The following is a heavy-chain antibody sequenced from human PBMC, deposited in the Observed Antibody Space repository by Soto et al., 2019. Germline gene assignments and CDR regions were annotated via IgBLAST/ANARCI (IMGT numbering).Heavy chain of an antibody. J-gene: IGHJ5*02. CDR2: ISGSGGST. CDR3: ARQRQCSGGSCYSVWFDP. Sequence: EVQLLESGGGLVQPGGSLRLSCAASGFTFSSYAMTWVRQAPGKGLEWVSSISGSGGSTDDADSVKGRFTISRDNSKDTLYLQMNSLRVEDTAVYYCARQRQCSGGSCYSVWFDPWGQGTLVNVSS. V-gene: IGHV3-23*01. D-gene: IGHD2-15*01. CDR1: GFTFSSYA.